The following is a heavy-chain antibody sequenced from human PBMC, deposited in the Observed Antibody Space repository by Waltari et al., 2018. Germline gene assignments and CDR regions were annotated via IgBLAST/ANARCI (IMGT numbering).Heavy chain of an antibody. V-gene: IGHV3-23*01. CDR3: ARHLYSIDYLELAN. J-gene: IGHJ4*02. CDR1: GFNFISYA. CDR2: ISDSGVIT. D-gene: IGHD4-4*01. Sequence: ELHLLESGGGLAQPGGSLRLSCAASGFNFISYAMSWVRQAPGKGPEWVSGISDSGVITKYADSVKGRFTVSRDNSKSTLFLHLNSLRAEDTAVYYCARHLYSIDYLELANWGQGTLVTVSS.